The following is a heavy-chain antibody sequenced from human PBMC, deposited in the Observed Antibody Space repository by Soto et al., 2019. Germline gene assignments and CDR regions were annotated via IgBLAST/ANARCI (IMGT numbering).Heavy chain of an antibody. J-gene: IGHJ4*02. CDR3: ARRGSGSYYDS. CDR1: GFTFSSYA. V-gene: IGHV3-23*01. CDR2: ISGSADST. D-gene: IGHD1-26*01. Sequence: EVQLLESGGGLVQPGGSLRLSCAASGFTFSSYAMRWVRQAPGKGLEWVSAISGSADSTYYADSVKGRFTISRDNSKNTRYLQMNSLRPEDTAVYYGARRGSGSYYDSWGQGTLVTVSS.